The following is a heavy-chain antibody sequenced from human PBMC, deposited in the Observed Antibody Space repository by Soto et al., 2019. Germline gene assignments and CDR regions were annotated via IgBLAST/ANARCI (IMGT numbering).Heavy chain of an antibody. V-gene: IGHV1-69*06. Sequence: QVQLVQSGAEVKRPGSSVKVSCTASGGTFSSYPISWVRQAPGQGLEWMGGTNGNLGTGNYAQKFRVRLTITTDISTTTAYMELSSLTSEDTAVYYCARRDSHGYFRYFDNWGQGTLVTVSS. CDR1: GGTFSSYP. CDR3: ARRDSHGYFRYFDN. J-gene: IGHJ4*02. CDR2: TNGNLGTG. D-gene: IGHD4-17*01.